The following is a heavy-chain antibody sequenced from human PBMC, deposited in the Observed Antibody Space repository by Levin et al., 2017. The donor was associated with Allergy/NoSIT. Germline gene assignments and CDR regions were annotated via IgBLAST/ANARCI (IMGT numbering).Heavy chain of an antibody. CDR3: AKDLRGSYRIGMDV. D-gene: IGHD1-26*01. Sequence: GGSLRLSCAAAGFTFSSYDMHWVRQAPGKGLEWVAIISNDGSNKYYAYSVKGRFTISRDNSKNTLYLQMNSLRTEDTAVYYCAKDLRGSYRIGMDVWGQGTTVTVSS. J-gene: IGHJ6*02. CDR1: GFTFSSYD. CDR2: ISNDGSNK. V-gene: IGHV3-30*18.